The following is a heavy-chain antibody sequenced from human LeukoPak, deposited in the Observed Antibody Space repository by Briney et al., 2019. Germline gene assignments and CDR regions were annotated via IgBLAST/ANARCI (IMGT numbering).Heavy chain of an antibody. J-gene: IGHJ4*02. CDR2: IKSKTDGGTT. D-gene: IGHD6-19*01. Sequence: GGSLRLSCAASGFTFSNAWMSWVRQAPGKGLEWVGRIKSKTDGGTTDYAAPVKGRFTISRDDSKNTLYLQMNSLKTEDTAVYYCTTENSSGRYYFDYWGQGTLVTVSS. CDR1: GFTFSNAW. V-gene: IGHV3-15*01. CDR3: TTENSSGRYYFDY.